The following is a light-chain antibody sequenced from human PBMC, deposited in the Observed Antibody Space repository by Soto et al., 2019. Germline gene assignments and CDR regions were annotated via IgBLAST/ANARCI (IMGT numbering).Light chain of an antibody. CDR2: AAS. CDR3: QQLDSYPRT. V-gene: IGKV1-39*01. Sequence: DIQMTQSPSSLSASVGDRVTITCQTSQSINTYLNWYQQKPGKAPNLLIYAASTLQSEVPSRFSGSGSGTDFTLTISSLQPEDFATYYCQQLDSYPRTFGQGTKVDIK. CDR1: QSINTY. J-gene: IGKJ1*01.